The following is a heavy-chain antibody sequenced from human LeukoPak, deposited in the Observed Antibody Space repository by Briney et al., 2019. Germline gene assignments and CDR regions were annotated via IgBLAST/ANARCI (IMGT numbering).Heavy chain of an antibody. J-gene: IGHJ4*02. V-gene: IGHV4-31*03. CDR2: NYYSGST. D-gene: IGHD3-22*01. CDR3: ARIDYDSSGYIMYYFDY. CDR1: GGSISSGGYY. Sequence: SQTLSLTCTVSGGSISSGGYYWSWIRQHPGKGLEWIGYNYYSGSTYYNPSLKSRVTISVDTSKNQFSLKLSSVTAADTAVYYCARIDYDSSGYIMYYFDYWGQGTLVTVSS.